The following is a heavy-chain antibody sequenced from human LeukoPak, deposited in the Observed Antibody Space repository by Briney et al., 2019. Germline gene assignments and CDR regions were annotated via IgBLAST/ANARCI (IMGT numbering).Heavy chain of an antibody. J-gene: IGHJ3*02. CDR2: INYRGSA. V-gene: IGHV4-31*03. Sequence: PSETLSLTCTVSGGSISSVDYYWSWIRQYPGKGLEWIGYINYRGSAYYNPSLKSRVTISVDTSKNQFSLKLTSVTAADTAVYYCARDTAPGDSFDIWGQETMVTVSS. CDR1: GGSISSVDYY. CDR3: ARDTAPGDSFDI.